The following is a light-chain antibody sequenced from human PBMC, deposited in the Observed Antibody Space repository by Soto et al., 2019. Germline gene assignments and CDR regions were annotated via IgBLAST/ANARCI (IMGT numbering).Light chain of an antibody. J-gene: IGLJ1*01. CDR3: SSYRSGSTYV. Sequence: QSALTQPASVSGSPGQSITISCTGTSSDVGTYNYVSWHQQRPGQDPKLMIYEVSNRPSGLSDRFSASKSGNTASLTISGLQAGDEADYYCSSYRSGSTYVFGTGTKLTVL. V-gene: IGLV2-14*01. CDR2: EVS. CDR1: SSDVGTYNY.